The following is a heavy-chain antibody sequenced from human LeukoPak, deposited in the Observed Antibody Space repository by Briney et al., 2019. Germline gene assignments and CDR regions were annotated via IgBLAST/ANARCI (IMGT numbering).Heavy chain of an antibody. D-gene: IGHD1-7*01. CDR3: ARAGTDYYYYMDV. CDR2: ISSNGGST. CDR1: GFTFSSYA. J-gene: IGHJ6*03. Sequence: GGSLRLSCAASGFTFSSYAMHWVRQAPGKGLEYVSAISSNGGSTYYANSVKGRFTISRDNSKNTLYLQMGSLRVEGMAVYYCARAGTDYYYYMDVWGKGTTVTVSS. V-gene: IGHV3-64*01.